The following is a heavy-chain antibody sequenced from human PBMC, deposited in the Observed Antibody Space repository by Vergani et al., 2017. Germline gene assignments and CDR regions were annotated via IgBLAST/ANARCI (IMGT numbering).Heavy chain of an antibody. CDR2: INHSGST. CDR1: GVSFSGYY. Sequence: QVQLQQWGAGLLKPSETLSLTCAVYGVSFSGYYWSWIRQPPGKGLEWIGEINHSGSTNYNPSLKSRFTISVDTSKNQFSLKLSSVTASDTAVYYCARAFIDYGDYVGHAFDIWGQGTMVTVSS. V-gene: IGHV4-34*01. J-gene: IGHJ3*02. CDR3: ARAFIDYGDYVGHAFDI. D-gene: IGHD4-17*01.